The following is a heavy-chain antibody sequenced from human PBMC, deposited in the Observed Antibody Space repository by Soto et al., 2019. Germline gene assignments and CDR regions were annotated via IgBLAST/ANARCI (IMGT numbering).Heavy chain of an antibody. Sequence: GGSLRLSCAASGFTFSDHYMDWVRQAPGKGLERVGRTRNKANSYTTEYAASVKGRFTISRDDSKNSLYLQMNSLKTEDTAVYYCARGSLRRGYTYGQFDYWGQGTLVTVSS. J-gene: IGHJ4*02. CDR2: TRNKANSYTT. CDR3: ARGSLRRGYTYGQFDY. D-gene: IGHD5-18*01. V-gene: IGHV3-72*01. CDR1: GFTFSDHY.